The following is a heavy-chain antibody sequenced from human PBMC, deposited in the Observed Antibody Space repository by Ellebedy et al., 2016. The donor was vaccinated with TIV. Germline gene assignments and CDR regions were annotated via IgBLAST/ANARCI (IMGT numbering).Heavy chain of an antibody. CDR2: VHISGST. D-gene: IGHD2-2*01. V-gene: IGHV4-4*02. CDR3: ARERFNVPVPAYY. CDR1: GGSISDTNY. J-gene: IGHJ4*02. Sequence: MPSETLSLTCTVSGGSISDTNYWSWVRQPPGKGLEWIGEVHISGSTNYNPSLKSRVTISTDNSENHLSLIMTSVTAADTAIYYCARERFNVPVPAYYWGQGTLVTVSS.